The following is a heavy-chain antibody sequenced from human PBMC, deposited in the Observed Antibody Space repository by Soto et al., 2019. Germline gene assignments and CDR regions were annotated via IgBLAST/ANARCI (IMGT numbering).Heavy chain of an antibody. Sequence: GGSLRLSCAASGFTFSSYGMHWVRQAPGKGLEWVAVIWYDGSNKYYADSMKGRFTISRDNSKNTLYLQMNSLRAEDTAVYYCAKTTGNQQDGYYYYMDVWGKXTTVTVSS. J-gene: IGHJ6*03. CDR2: IWYDGSNK. CDR3: AKTTGNQQDGYYYYMDV. CDR1: GFTFSSYG. D-gene: IGHD4-17*01. V-gene: IGHV3-33*06.